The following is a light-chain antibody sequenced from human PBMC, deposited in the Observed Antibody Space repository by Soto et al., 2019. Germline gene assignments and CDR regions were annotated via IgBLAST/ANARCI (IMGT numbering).Light chain of an antibody. Sequence: QSVLTQPASVSGSPGQSIYISCTGTSSDVGGYNYVSWYQQHPGKAPKLMIYEVSNRPSGVSNRFSGSKSGNTASLTISGLQAEDEADYYCSSYTSSSTRVFGTGTKVTVL. CDR3: SSYTSSSTRV. CDR2: EVS. J-gene: IGLJ1*01. CDR1: SSDVGGYNY. V-gene: IGLV2-14*01.